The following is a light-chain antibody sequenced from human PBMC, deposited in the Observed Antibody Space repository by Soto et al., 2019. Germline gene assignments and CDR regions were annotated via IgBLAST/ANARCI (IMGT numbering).Light chain of an antibody. CDR3: QQHSNWPPWT. CDR2: DAS. CDR1: QSVSSY. V-gene: IGKV3-11*01. Sequence: EIVLTQSPATLSLSPGERATLSCRASQSVSSYLAWYQQKPGQAPRLLIYDASNRATGIPARFSGSGSGTDFPLTISSLEPEDFAVYYCQQHSNWPPWTFGQGTKVEIK. J-gene: IGKJ1*01.